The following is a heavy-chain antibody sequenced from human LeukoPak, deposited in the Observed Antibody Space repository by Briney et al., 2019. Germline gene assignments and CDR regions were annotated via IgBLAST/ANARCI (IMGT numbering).Heavy chain of an antibody. CDR2: IWYDGNNK. CDR3: AKDVLIVVVDGGYFDY. CDR1: GFTFSNYG. V-gene: IGHV3-33*06. J-gene: IGHJ4*02. Sequence: GGSLRLSCAASGFTFSNYGMHWVRQAPGKGLEWVALIWYDGNNKYYVDSVKGRFTVSRDNSKNTLYLQMNSLRAEDTAVYYCAKDVLIVVVDGGYFDYWGQGTLVTVSS. D-gene: IGHD3-22*01.